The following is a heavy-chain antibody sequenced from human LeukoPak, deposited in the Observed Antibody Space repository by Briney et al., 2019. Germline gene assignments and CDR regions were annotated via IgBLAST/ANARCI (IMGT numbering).Heavy chain of an antibody. CDR3: ARLLGENTGYSSGWPST. D-gene: IGHD6-19*01. V-gene: IGHV5-51*01. CDR1: GYSFTSYW. CDR2: IYPGDSDT. Sequence: GESLKISCQGSGYSFTSYWIGWVRQMPGKGLEWMGIIYPGDSDTRYSPSFQGQVTISADKSISTAYLQWSSLKASDTAMYYCARLLGENTGYSSGWPSTWGQGTLVTVSS. J-gene: IGHJ5*02.